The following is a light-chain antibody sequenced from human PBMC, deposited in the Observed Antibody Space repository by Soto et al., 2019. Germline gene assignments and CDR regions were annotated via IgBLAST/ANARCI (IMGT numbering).Light chain of an antibody. CDR2: GAS. CDR1: QSVTTQ. CDR3: HQYGSSPAT. J-gene: IGKJ1*01. V-gene: IGKV3-20*01. Sequence: IVLTQSPGTLSLSPGERATLSCRSSQSVTTQLAWYQQKPGQAPRLIIHGASSRATGVPDRITGSGSGTDFTLSISRLEPEDFAVYYCHQYGSSPATFGQGTKVDIK.